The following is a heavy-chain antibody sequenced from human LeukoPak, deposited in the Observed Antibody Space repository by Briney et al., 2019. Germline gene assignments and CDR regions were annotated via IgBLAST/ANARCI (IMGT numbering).Heavy chain of an antibody. V-gene: IGHV1-8*01. D-gene: IGHD3-10*02. CDR1: GYSFTSHD. CDR2: MNPISGGT. Sequence: ASVKVSCKASGYSFTSHDINWVRQAPGQGLEWLGWMNPISGGTGYEQKLQDRVTMTRNTSINTAYMELSSLRSEDTAVYYCARDVPGSWGQGTLVTVSS. J-gene: IGHJ4*02. CDR3: ARDVPGS.